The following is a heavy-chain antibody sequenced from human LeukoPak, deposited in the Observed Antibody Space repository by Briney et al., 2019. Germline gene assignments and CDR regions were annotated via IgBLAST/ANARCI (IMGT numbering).Heavy chain of an antibody. D-gene: IGHD3-3*01. CDR3: ARDTTIFGEASYYYYMDV. CDR1: GGTFSSYA. V-gene: IGHV1-69*05. CDR2: IIPIFGTA. Sequence: SVKVSCKASGGTFSSYAISWVRQAPGQGLEWMGRIIPIFGTANYAQKFQGRVTITTDESTSTAYMELSSLRSEDTAVYYCARDTTIFGEASYYYYMDVWGKGTTVTVSS. J-gene: IGHJ6*03.